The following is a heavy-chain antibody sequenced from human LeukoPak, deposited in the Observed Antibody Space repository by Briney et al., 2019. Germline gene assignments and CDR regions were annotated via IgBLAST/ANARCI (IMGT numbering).Heavy chain of an antibody. V-gene: IGHV3-21*01. D-gene: IGHD6-19*01. J-gene: IGHJ6*03. CDR2: ISSSSSYI. Sequence: GGSLRLSCAASGFTFSSYSMNWVRQAPGKVLEWVSSISSSSSYIYYADSVKGRFTISRDNAKNSLYLQMNSLRAEDTAVYYCARLTSGYYYYYMDVWGKGTTVTVSS. CDR1: GFTFSSYS. CDR3: ARLTSGYYYYYMDV.